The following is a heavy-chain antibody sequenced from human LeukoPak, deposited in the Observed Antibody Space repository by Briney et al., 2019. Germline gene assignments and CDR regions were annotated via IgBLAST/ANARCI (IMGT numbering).Heavy chain of an antibody. J-gene: IGHJ6*03. Sequence: ASVKVSCKASGYTFTGYYMHWVRQAPGQGLEWMGWINPNSGGTNYAQKFQGRVTMTRDTSISTAYMELSRLRSDDTAVYYCATITIFGVVIPRYYMDVWGKGTTVTVSS. D-gene: IGHD3-3*01. CDR3: ATITIFGVVIPRYYMDV. V-gene: IGHV1-2*02. CDR2: INPNSGGT. CDR1: GYTFTGYY.